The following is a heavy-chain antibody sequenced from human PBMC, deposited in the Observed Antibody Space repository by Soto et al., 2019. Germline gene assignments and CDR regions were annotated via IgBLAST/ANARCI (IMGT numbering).Heavy chain of an antibody. V-gene: IGHV3-23*01. Sequence: EVQLLESGGGLVQPGGSLRLSCAASGFTFRNYAMTWVRQAPGKGLEWVSIISGSGGSTYYVDSVKGRFTISRDNSKNMLYLQMNSLRAEDTAVYYCAKASSLRVSLRWFDPWGQGTLVTVSS. D-gene: IGHD6-13*01. J-gene: IGHJ5*02. CDR1: GFTFRNYA. CDR3: AKASSLRVSLRWFDP. CDR2: ISGSGGST.